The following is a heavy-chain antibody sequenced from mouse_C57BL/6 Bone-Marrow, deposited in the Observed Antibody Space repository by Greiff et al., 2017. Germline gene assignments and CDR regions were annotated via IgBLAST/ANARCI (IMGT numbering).Heavy chain of an antibody. J-gene: IGHJ2*01. V-gene: IGHV1-42*01. Sequence: EVQLQQSGPELVKPGASVKISCKASGYSFTGYYMNWVKQSPEKSLEWIGELNPSTGGTTYNQKFKAKATLTVDKSSSTAYMQLKCLTSEDTAVYYCARTYYYGSSLYYFDYWGQGTTLTVSS. CDR3: ARTYYYGSSLYYFDY. CDR1: GYSFTGYY. D-gene: IGHD1-1*01. CDR2: LNPSTGGT.